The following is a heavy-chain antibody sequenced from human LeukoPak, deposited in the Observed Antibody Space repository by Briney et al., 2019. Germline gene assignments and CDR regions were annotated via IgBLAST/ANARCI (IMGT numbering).Heavy chain of an antibody. CDR2: ISSSSSTI. J-gene: IGHJ4*02. V-gene: IGHV3-48*04. CDR3: ARDRAYYDILTGYSFDY. D-gene: IGHD3-9*01. Sequence: GGSLRLSCAASGFTFSSYSMNWVRQAPGKGLEWVSYISSSSSTIYYADSVKGRFTISRDNAKNSLYLQVNSLRAEDTAVYYCARDRAYYDILTGYSFDYWGQGTLVTVSS. CDR1: GFTFSSYS.